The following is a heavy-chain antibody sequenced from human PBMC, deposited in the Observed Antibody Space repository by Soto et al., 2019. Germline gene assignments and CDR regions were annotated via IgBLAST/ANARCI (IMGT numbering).Heavy chain of an antibody. D-gene: IGHD1-7*01. CDR3: ARTPETRDWLDP. CDR2: IYYIGAY. J-gene: IGHJ5*02. V-gene: IGHV4-59*02. Sequence: SETLSLTCSVSGASVSSYYWSWVRQPPGKGLEWIGYIYYIGAYNYNPSLKSRVTISVDTSKNQFSLKLTSVTAADTAVYYCARTPETRDWLDPCGQGTLVTVS. CDR1: GASVSSYY.